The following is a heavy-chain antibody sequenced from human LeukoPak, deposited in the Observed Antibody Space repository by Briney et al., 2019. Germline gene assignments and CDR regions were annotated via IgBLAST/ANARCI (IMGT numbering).Heavy chain of an antibody. J-gene: IGHJ5*02. Sequence: PSETLSLTCAVYGGSFSGYYWSWIRQPPGKGLEWIREINHSGSTNYNPSLKSRVTISVDTSKNQFSLKLSSVTAADTAVYYCARGSYCSSTSGARSGVWFDPWGQGTLVTVSS. CDR3: ARGSYCSSTSGARSGVWFDP. CDR1: GGSFSGYY. CDR2: INHSGST. V-gene: IGHV4-34*01. D-gene: IGHD2-2*01.